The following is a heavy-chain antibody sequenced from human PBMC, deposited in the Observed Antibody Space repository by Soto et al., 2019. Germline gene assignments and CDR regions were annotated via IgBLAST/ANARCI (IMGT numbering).Heavy chain of an antibody. D-gene: IGHD6-19*01. J-gene: IGHJ4*02. CDR2: IYYSGST. CDR3: ARYLAGTGRSDY. CDR1: GGSVSSGSYY. V-gene: IGHV4-61*01. Sequence: QVQLQESGPGLVKPSETLSLTCTVSGGSVSSGSYYWSWIRQPPGKGLEWIGYIYYSGSTNYNPSLKSRVTISVDTSKNQFSLKLSSVTAADTAVYYCARYLAGTGRSDYWGQGTLVTVSS.